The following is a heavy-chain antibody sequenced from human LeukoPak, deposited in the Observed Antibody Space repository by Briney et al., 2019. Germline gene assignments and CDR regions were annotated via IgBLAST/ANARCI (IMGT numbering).Heavy chain of an antibody. J-gene: IGHJ4*02. V-gene: IGHV3-23*01. Sequence: PGGSLRLSCAASGFTFSSYAMSWVRQASGKGLEWVSAISGSGGSTYYADSVKGRFTISRDNPKNTLYLQMNSLRAEDTAVYYCAKESWGVTVIDYWGQGTLVAVSS. CDR2: ISGSGGST. D-gene: IGHD3-10*01. CDR1: GFTFSSYA. CDR3: AKESWGVTVIDY.